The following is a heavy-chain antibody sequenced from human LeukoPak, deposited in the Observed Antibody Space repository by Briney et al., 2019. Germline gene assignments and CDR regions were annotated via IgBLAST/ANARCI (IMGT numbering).Heavy chain of an antibody. V-gene: IGHV3-48*01. J-gene: IGHJ4*02. D-gene: IGHD2-15*01. CDR3: ARDPPYCSGGSCYSDY. CDR2: ISSSSSTI. CDR1: GFTLSSYG. Sequence: GGSLRLSCAASGFTLSSYGMNWVRQAPGKGLEWVSYISSSSSTIYYADSVKGRFTISRDNAKNSLYLQMNSLRAEDTAVYYCARDPPYCSGGSCYSDYWGQGTLVTVSS.